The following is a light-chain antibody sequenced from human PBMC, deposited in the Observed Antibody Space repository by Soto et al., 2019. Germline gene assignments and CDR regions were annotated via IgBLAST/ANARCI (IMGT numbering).Light chain of an antibody. CDR2: TNN. CDR3: AAWDDSLNGSWV. Sequence: QSVLTQPPSASGTPGQRVTISCSGSSSNVGGNTVNWYQQLPGTAPKLLIYTNNHRPPGVPDRFSGSESGTSASLAISGLVSEDEADYYCAAWDDSLNGSWVFGGGTKVTVL. V-gene: IGLV1-44*01. J-gene: IGLJ3*02. CDR1: SSNVGGNT.